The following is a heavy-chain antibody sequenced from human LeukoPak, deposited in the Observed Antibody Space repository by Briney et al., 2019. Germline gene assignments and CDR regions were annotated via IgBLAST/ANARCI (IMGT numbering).Heavy chain of an antibody. V-gene: IGHV4-59*01. CDR1: GGSISSYY. D-gene: IGHD3-10*01. Sequence: SETLSLTCTVSGGSISSYYWSWIRQPPGKGLEWIGYIYYSGSTNYNPSLKSRVTISVDTSKNQFSLKLSSVTAADTAVYYCARDSPRGNNVGDYWGQGTLVTVSS. J-gene: IGHJ4*02. CDR3: ARDSPRGNNVGDY. CDR2: IYYSGST.